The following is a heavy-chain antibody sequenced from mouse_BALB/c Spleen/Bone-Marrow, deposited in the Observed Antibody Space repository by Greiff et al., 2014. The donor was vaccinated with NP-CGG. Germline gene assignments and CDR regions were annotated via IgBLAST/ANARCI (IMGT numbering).Heavy chain of an antibody. CDR3: ARWGKLGRGYFDV. V-gene: IGHV14-3*02. D-gene: IGHD4-1*01. J-gene: IGHJ1*01. Sequence: EVKLVESGAELVKPGASAQLSCTASGFNIKDTYMHWVKPRPEQGLEWIGRIDPANGNTKYDPKFQGKATITADTSSNTAYLQLSSRTSEDTAGYYCARWGKLGRGYFDVWGAGTTVTVSS. CDR2: IDPANGNT. CDR1: GFNIKDTY.